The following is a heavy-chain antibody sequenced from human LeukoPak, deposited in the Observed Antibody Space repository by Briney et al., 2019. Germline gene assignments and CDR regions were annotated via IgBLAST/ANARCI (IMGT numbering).Heavy chain of an antibody. V-gene: IGHV3-30-3*01. CDR1: GFTFSSYA. Sequence: GRSLRLSCAASGFTFSSYAMHWVRQAPGKGLEWVSVISYDGSKKYYADSVKGRFTISRDNSKNTLYLKMNSLRAEDTAVYYCARDSWGFDYWGQGTLVTVSS. CDR3: ARDSWGFDY. J-gene: IGHJ4*02. CDR2: ISYDGSKK. D-gene: IGHD3-16*01.